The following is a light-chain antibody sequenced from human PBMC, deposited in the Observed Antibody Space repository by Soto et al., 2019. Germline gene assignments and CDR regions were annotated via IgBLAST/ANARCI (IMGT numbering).Light chain of an antibody. Sequence: AIPMTQSPSSLSASVGDRVTIACRASQAIRRDLSWYQQKPGKAPKLLIYAASNLQSGVPSRFSGSGSGTDFTLTISSLQPEDFATYYCLQHYIYPWTFGQGTKVEIK. CDR3: LQHYIYPWT. V-gene: IGKV1-6*01. CDR1: QAIRRD. CDR2: AAS. J-gene: IGKJ1*01.